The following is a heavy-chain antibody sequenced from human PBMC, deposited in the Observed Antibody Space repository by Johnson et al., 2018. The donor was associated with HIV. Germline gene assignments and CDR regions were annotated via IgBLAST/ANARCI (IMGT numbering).Heavy chain of an antibody. CDR1: GFTFSNYY. CDR3: ARDSISCYSCAFDM. V-gene: IGHV3-7*05. CDR2: MNQGASEK. Sequence: VQLVESGGGLVQPGESLRLSCAASGFTFSNYYMSWVRQAPGKGLEWVANMNQGASEKNYVDSVKGRFTISRDNAKNSLYLQMNSLRPDETAVYFCARDSISCYSCAFDMWGQGTMVTVSS. J-gene: IGHJ3*02. D-gene: IGHD2-2*01.